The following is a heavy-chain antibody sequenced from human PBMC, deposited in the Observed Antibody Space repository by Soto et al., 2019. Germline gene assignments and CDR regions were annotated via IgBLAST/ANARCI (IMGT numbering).Heavy chain of an antibody. CDR1: GFTFSSYA. J-gene: IGHJ4*02. V-gene: IGHV3-23*01. CDR2: ISGSGGST. Sequence: PGGSLRLSCAASGFTFSSYAMSWVRPAPGKGLEGVSAISGSGGSTYYGESVKGRFTISIDNSKNTLXLKMYSLRAEDTALYYCARSRTGYYDLDYWTQGTTVTVSS. CDR3: ARSRTGYYDLDY. D-gene: IGHD4-17*01.